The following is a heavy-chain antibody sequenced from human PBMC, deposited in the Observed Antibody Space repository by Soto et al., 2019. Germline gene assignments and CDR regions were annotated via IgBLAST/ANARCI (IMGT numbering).Heavy chain of an antibody. CDR1: GFTFRDYY. Sequence: QVQLVESGGGLVRPGGSLRLSCEASGFTFRDYYMTWFRQAPGKGLEWLSYIDSSTKYTNYADSVKGRFTISRDNAKNSLYLQMNRLRADDTAVYYCAREYYYTMDVWCQGTMVTVSS. V-gene: IGHV3-11*05. CDR2: IDSSTKYT. CDR3: AREYYYTMDV. J-gene: IGHJ6*02.